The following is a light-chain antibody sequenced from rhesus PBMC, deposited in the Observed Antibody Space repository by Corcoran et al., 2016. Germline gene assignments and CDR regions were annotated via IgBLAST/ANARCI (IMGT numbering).Light chain of an antibody. CDR3: QQGYGTPWT. V-gene: IGKV1-33*02. Sequence: DIQMSQSPSSLSASVGDKVTITCRASQGTSNALAWYQQKPGKAPKLLIYAASSLESEVPSRFSVSRAETDFTLTISSLQPEDFAAYYCQQGYGTPWTFGQGTKVEIK. CDR2: AAS. CDR1: QGTSNA. J-gene: IGKJ1*01.